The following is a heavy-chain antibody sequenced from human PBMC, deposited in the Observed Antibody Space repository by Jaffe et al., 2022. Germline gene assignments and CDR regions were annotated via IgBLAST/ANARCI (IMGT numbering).Heavy chain of an antibody. J-gene: IGHJ5*02. CDR1: GFTFSSYS. V-gene: IGHV3-21*01. D-gene: IGHD3-3*01. CDR2: ISSSSSYI. CDR3: ARGVYDIGWGPGDFWSGYSDGRAMYNWFDP. Sequence: EVQLVESGGGLVKPGGSLRLSCAASGFTFSSYSMNWVRQAPGKGLEWVSSISSSSSYIYYADSVKGRFTISRDNAKNSLYLQMNSLRAEDTAVYYCARGVYDIGWGPGDFWSGYSDGRAMYNWFDPWGQGTLVTVSS.